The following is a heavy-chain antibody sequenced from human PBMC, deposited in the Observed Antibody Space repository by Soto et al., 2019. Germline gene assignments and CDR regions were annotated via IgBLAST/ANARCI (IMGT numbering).Heavy chain of an antibody. Sequence: SVKVSCKASGGTFSSYGIHWVRQAPGQGLEWMGGIIPMSGTANYAQKFQGRVAISVDESTRAAYMELSSLRSEDTAMYYCARENYYGSGSYYRDAFDIWGQGTMVTVSS. CDR1: GGTFSSYG. CDR2: IIPMSGTA. D-gene: IGHD3-10*01. J-gene: IGHJ3*02. CDR3: ARENYYGSGSYYRDAFDI. V-gene: IGHV1-69*13.